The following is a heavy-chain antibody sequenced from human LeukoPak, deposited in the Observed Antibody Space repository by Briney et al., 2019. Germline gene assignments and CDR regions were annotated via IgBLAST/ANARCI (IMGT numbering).Heavy chain of an antibody. J-gene: IGHJ3*02. CDR3: AKSIVVVPAAMDI. D-gene: IGHD2-2*01. Sequence: ASVKVSCKASGYTFTSYAMHWVRQAPGQRLEWMGWINAGNGNTKYSQKFQGRVTITRDTSACTAYMELSSLRSEDTAVYYCAKSIVVVPAAMDIWGQGTMVTVSS. CDR2: INAGNGNT. V-gene: IGHV1-3*01. CDR1: GYTFTSYA.